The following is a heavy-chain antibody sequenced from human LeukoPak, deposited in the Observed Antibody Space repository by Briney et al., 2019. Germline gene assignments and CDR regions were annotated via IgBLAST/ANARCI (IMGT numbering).Heavy chain of an antibody. J-gene: IGHJ4*02. V-gene: IGHV3-48*01. CDR2: IGGSGTTI. CDR1: GFSFSTYS. D-gene: IGHD2-2*01. Sequence: GGSLRLSCAASGFSFSTYSMNWVRQAPGKGLEWVSYIGGSGTTIYYADSVKGRFTISRDNAKKVLYLQMSSLRAEDTAVYHCAKDLPAAYFDYWGQGTLVTVSS. CDR3: AKDLPAAYFDY.